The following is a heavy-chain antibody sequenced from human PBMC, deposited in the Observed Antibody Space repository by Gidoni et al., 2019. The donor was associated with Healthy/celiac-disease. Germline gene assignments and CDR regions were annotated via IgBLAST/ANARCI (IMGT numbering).Heavy chain of an antibody. CDR3: ARVPIAVAGFLGV. CDR1: GGTFSSYA. V-gene: IGHV1-69*04. J-gene: IGHJ4*02. CDR2: IIPILGIA. D-gene: IGHD6-19*01. Sequence: QVQLVQSGAEPKKPGSSVKVSCKASGGTFSSYAISWVRQAPGQGLEWMGRIIPILGIANYAQKFQGRVTITAEKSTSTAYMELSSLRSEDTAVYYCARVPIAVAGFLGVWGQGTLVTVSS.